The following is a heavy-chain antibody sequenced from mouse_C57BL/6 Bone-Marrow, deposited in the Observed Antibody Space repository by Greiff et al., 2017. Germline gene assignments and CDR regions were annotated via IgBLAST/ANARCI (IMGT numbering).Heavy chain of an antibody. D-gene: IGHD2-5*01. Sequence: EVKLVESGGDLVKPGGSLKLSCAASGFTFSSYGMSWVRQTPDKRLEWVATISSGGSYTYYPDSVKGRFTISRDNAKNTLYLQMSRLKSEDTAMYYCARRAYYSNSYYAMDYRGQGTTVTVSS. CDR3: ARRAYYSNSYYAMDY. V-gene: IGHV5-6*02. CDR1: GFTFSSYG. J-gene: IGHJ4*01. CDR2: ISSGGSYT.